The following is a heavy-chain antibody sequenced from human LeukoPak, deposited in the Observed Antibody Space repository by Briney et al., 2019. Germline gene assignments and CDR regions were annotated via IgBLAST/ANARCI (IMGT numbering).Heavy chain of an antibody. CDR1: GGSISSGSYY. Sequence: SETLSLTCTVSGGSISSGSYYWSWIRQPAGKGLEWIGRICTSGSTNYNPSLKSRVTISGDTSKNQFSLKLSSVTAADTAVYYCARGSGTSFTFYYYMDVWGKGTTVTVSS. D-gene: IGHD1-14*01. CDR3: ARGSGTSFTFYYYMDV. CDR2: ICTSGST. V-gene: IGHV4-61*02. J-gene: IGHJ6*03.